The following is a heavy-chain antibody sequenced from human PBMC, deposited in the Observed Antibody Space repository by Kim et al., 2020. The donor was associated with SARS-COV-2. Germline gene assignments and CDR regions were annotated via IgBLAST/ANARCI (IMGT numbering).Heavy chain of an antibody. Sequence: GGSGYYADSVKGQFTTSRDNANNMVYLQMNSLRVDDTAIYYCTSIFKYWGQGALVTVSS. V-gene: IGHV3-74*01. J-gene: IGHJ4*02. D-gene: IGHD3-3*02. CDR2: GGSG. CDR3: TSIFKY.